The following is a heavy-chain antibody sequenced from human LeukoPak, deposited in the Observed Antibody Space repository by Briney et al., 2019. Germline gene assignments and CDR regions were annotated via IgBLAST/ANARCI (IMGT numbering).Heavy chain of an antibody. CDR2: INHSGST. CDR1: GGSFSGYY. Sequence: SETLSLTCAVNGGSFSGYYWSWIRQPPGKGLEWIGEINHSGSTNYNPSLKSRVTISVDTSKNQFSLKLSSVTAADTAVYYCASGYSQNNWFDPWGQGTLVTVSS. V-gene: IGHV4-34*01. CDR3: ASGYSQNNWFDP. J-gene: IGHJ5*02. D-gene: IGHD5-18*01.